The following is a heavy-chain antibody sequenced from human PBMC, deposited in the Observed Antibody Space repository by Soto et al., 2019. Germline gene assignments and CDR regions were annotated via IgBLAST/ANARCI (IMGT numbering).Heavy chain of an antibody. CDR1: DGSISSGGYY. V-gene: IGHV4-31*03. D-gene: IGHD5-12*01. CDR3: ARDPRYSGYGPHYYGMDV. Sequence: SETLSLTSTVSDGSISSGGYYWSWIRQHPGKGLEWIGYIYYSGSTYYNPSLKSRVTISVDTSKNQFSLKLSSVTAADTAVYYCARDPRYSGYGPHYYGMDVWGQGTTVTVSS. CDR2: IYYSGST. J-gene: IGHJ6*02.